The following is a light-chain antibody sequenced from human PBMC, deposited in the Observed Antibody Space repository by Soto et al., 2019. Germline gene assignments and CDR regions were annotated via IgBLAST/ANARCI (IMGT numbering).Light chain of an antibody. CDR2: EVT. CDR3: SSYAGRTNVV. Sequence: QSALAQPPSASGSPGQSVTISCTGTSSDVGDYHSVSWYQQHPGKAPKLMIYEVTQRPSGVPDRFSGSKSGNTASLTVSGLQSEDEADYYCSSYAGRTNVVFGGGTKLTVL. V-gene: IGLV2-8*01. CDR1: SSDVGDYHS. J-gene: IGLJ2*01.